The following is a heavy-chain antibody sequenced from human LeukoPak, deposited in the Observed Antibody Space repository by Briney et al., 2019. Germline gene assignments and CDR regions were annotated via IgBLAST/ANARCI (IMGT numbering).Heavy chain of an antibody. CDR2: IYYSGST. Sequence: SETLSLTCSVSGGSISSGGYYWSWIRQHPGKGLEWIGYIYYSGSTYYNPSLKSRVSISVDTSKNQFSLKLGSVTAADTAVYYCARGDSRRVANWFDPWGQGTLVTVSS. CDR1: GGSISSGGYY. J-gene: IGHJ5*02. CDR3: ARGDSRRVANWFDP. V-gene: IGHV4-31*03.